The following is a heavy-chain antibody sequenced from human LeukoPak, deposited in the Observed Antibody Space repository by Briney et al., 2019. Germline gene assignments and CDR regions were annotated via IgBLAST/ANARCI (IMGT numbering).Heavy chain of an antibody. V-gene: IGHV3-23*01. CDR1: GFTFSSYA. Sequence: TGGSLRLSCAASGFTFSSYAMNWVRQTPGKGLEWVSTISGTDDSTYYADSVKGRFTISRDNSKNTLYLQMDSLRAEDTAVYHCARDRAVGYYDSGGHVIFDYWGQGTLVTVSS. CDR3: ARDRAVGYYDSGGHVIFDY. J-gene: IGHJ4*02. CDR2: ISGTDDST. D-gene: IGHD3-22*01.